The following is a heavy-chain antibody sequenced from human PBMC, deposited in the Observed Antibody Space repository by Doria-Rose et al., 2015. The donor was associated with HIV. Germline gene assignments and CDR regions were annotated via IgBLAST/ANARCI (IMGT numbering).Heavy chain of an antibody. CDR2: INDTGSA. V-gene: IGHV4-34*01. CDR3: ARVPDNYITSPFDY. CDR1: GGSFSDHY. J-gene: IGHJ4*02. Sequence: QLGAGLLTPSETLSLTCAVYGGSFSDHYWGWIRQPPGKGLEWIGEINDTGSANYNPSLKSRVTISVDTSKNQFSLKVSSVTAADTAVYYCARVPDNYITSPFDYWGQGKRGTVSS. D-gene: IGHD3-10*01.